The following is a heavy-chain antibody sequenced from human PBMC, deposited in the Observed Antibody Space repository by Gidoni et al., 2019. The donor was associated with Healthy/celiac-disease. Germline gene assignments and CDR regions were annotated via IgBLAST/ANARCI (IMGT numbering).Heavy chain of an antibody. D-gene: IGHD3-10*01. CDR1: GFTFDDYA. CDR3: AKDIFGEMATIED. V-gene: IGHV3-9*01. Sequence: EVQLVESGGGLVQPGRSLRLSCAASGFTFDDYAMHWVRQAPGKGLEWVPGISWNSGSIGYADSVKGRFTISRDNAKNSLYLQMNSLRAEDTALYYCAKDIFGEMATIEDWGQGTLVTVSS. CDR2: ISWNSGSI. J-gene: IGHJ4*02.